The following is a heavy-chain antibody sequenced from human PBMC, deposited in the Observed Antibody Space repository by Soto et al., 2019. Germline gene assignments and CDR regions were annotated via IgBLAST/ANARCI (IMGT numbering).Heavy chain of an antibody. Sequence: GESLKISCKGSGYSFTSYWISWVRQMPGKGLEWMGRIDPSDSYTNYSPSFQGHVTISADKSISTAYLQWSSLKASDTAMYYCARAFVVVPAAIDYYYGMDVWGQGTTVTVSS. V-gene: IGHV5-10-1*01. D-gene: IGHD2-2*02. J-gene: IGHJ6*02. CDR2: IDPSDSYT. CDR1: GYSFTSYW. CDR3: ARAFVVVPAAIDYYYGMDV.